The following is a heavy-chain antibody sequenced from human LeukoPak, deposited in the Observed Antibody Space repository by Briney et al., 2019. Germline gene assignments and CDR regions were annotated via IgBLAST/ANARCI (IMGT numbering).Heavy chain of an antibody. CDR3: TRDLPRGFGEL. CDR2: IYYSGST. J-gene: IGHJ4*02. D-gene: IGHD3-10*01. V-gene: IGHV4-61*01. Sequence: SETLSLTCIVSGDSVRSDSHYWSWIRQPPGKGLELIGYIYYSGSTNYNPSLKSRVTISIDTSKNQFSLKLSSVTAADTAVYYCTRDLPRGFGELWSQGTLVTVSS. CDR1: GDSVRSDSHY.